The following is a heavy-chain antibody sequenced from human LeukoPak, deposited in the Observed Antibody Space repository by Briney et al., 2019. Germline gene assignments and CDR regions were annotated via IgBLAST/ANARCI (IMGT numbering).Heavy chain of an antibody. J-gene: IGHJ5*02. CDR1: GDSISSSSYY. CDR2: IYYSGST. D-gene: IGHD3-9*01. V-gene: IGHV4-39*01. Sequence: SETLSLTCTVSGDSISSSSYYWGWIRQPPGKGLEWIGSIYYSGSTYYNSSLKSRVTISVDTSKNQFSLKLSSVTAADTAVYYCARHSPDYDILTGYKLNWFDPWGQGTLVTVSS. CDR3: ARHSPDYDILTGYKLNWFDP.